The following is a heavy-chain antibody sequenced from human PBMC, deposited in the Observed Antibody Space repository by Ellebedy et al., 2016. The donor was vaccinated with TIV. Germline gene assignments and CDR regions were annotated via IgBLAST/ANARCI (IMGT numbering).Heavy chain of an antibody. CDR3: ATDTRTVVIVPLVEAFDV. CDR1: GFTFNSYA. D-gene: IGHD2/OR15-2a*01. J-gene: IGHJ3*01. CDR2: IKSKTDGGTT. Sequence: GESLKISCAASGFTFNSYAMSWVRQAPGKGLEWVGRIKSKTDGGTTDYAAPVKGRFSISRDDSKKTLYLQMNSLKSEDTAIYYCATDTRTVVIVPLVEAFDVWGQGSMVTVSS. V-gene: IGHV3-15*01.